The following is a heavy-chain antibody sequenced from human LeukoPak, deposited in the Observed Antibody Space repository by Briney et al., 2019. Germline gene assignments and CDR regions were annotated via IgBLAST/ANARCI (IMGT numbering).Heavy chain of an antibody. CDR1: GGSISSHH. J-gene: IGHJ6*03. CDR2: IYCRGST. CDR3: ARGPGGRSGYYPLEDYYYYYYMDV. Sequence: PSETLSLTCTVSGGSISSHHWSWIRQPPGKGLEWVAYIYCRGSTNYNPSLKSRVTISVDTSKNHFSLKLSSVTAADTAVYYCARGPGGRSGYYPLEDYYYYYYMDVWGKGTTVTVSS. V-gene: IGHV4-59*11. D-gene: IGHD3-22*01.